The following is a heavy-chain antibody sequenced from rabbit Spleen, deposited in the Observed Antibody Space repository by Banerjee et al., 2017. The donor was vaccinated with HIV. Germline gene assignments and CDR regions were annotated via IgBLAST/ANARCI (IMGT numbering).Heavy chain of an antibody. V-gene: IGHV1S40*01. D-gene: IGHD7-1*01. CDR2: VAAGSSDT. CDR3: ARDTGTSFSSYGMDL. J-gene: IGHJ6*01. CDR1: GFSFTYIDY. Sequence: QSLEESGGDLVKPGASLTLTCTASGFSFTYIDYLCWVRQPPGKGPEWIACVAAGSSDTDHANWATGRFSVSKTSSTTVTLQMTSLTAADTATYFCARDTGTSFSSYGMDLWGPGTLVTVS.